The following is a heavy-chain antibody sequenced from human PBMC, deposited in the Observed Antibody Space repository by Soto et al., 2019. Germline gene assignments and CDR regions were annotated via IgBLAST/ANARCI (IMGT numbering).Heavy chain of an antibody. Sequence: GGSLRLSCAASGFTFSSYAMSWVCQAPGKGLEWVSTISGSGGSTYYADSVKGRFTISRDNSKNTLYLQMNSLRAEDTAVYYCAKAAYYYDSSSYFPFDYWGQGTLVTVSS. CDR1: GFTFSSYA. J-gene: IGHJ4*02. CDR3: AKAAYYYDSSSYFPFDY. V-gene: IGHV3-23*01. D-gene: IGHD3-22*01. CDR2: ISGSGGST.